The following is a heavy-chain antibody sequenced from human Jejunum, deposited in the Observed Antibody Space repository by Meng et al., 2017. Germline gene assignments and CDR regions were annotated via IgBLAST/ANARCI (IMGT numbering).Heavy chain of an antibody. D-gene: IGHD3-10*01. CDR2: IYTSGST. CDR3: ARDFPGAAVGLGD. CDR1: GGSISSYY. V-gene: IGHV4-4*07. J-gene: IGHJ4*02. Sequence: SETLSLTCSVSGGSISSYYWSWIRQPAGKGLEWIGRIYTSGSTKYNPSLMSRVTMSVDTSKNQFSLKLSSVTAADTAVYYCARDFPGAAVGLGDWGQGTLVTVSS.